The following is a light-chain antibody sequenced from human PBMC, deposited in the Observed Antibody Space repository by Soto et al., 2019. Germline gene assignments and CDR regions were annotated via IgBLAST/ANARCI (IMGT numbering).Light chain of an antibody. CDR1: SSNIGAGYD. CDR2: GDS. V-gene: IGLV1-40*01. J-gene: IGLJ1*01. CDR3: QSYDSSLSGYV. Sequence: QSVLTQPPSVSGAPRQRVTISCTGSSSNIGAGYDVHWYQQLPGTVPKLLIYGDSDRPSGVPDRFSGSKSGTSASLAITGLQAEDEADYYCQSYDSSLSGYVFGTGTKLTVL.